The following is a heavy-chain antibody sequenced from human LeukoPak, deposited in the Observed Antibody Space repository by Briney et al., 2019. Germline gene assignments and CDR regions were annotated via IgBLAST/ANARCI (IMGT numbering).Heavy chain of an antibody. Sequence: GGSLRLSCAASGFTFSSYAMHWVRQAPGKGLEYVSAISSNGGSTYYANSVKGRFTISRDNSKNTLFLQMGSLRAEDMAVYYCARGGYIAARPIDYWGQGTLVTVSS. D-gene: IGHD6-6*01. CDR1: GFTFSSYA. CDR3: ARGGYIAARPIDY. CDR2: ISSNGGST. V-gene: IGHV3-64*01. J-gene: IGHJ4*02.